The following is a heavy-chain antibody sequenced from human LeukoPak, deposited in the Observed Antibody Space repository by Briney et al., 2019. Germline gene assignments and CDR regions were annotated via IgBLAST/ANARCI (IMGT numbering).Heavy chain of an antibody. V-gene: IGHV3-21*01. CDR2: ISSSSSYI. D-gene: IGHD3-22*01. Sequence: GGSLRLSCAASGFPFSTYTMNWVRQAPGKGLEWVSSISSSSSYIYYADSVKGRFTISRDNAKNSLYLQMNSLRAEDTAVYYCARRDYYDSSGGGAFDIWGQGTMVTVSS. J-gene: IGHJ3*02. CDR3: ARRDYYDSSGGGAFDI. CDR1: GFPFSTYT.